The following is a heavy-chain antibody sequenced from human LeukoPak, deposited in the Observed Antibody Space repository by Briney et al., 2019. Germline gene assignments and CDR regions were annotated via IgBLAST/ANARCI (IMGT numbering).Heavy chain of an antibody. V-gene: IGHV4-4*07. J-gene: IGHJ5*01. CDR1: GGSISDYY. CDR2: IYSSGST. D-gene: IGHD6-19*01. CDR3: ARDPGSAWFDC. Sequence: PSETLSLTCTVSGGSISDYYWNWIRQPAGKGLQWIGRIYSSGSTNYNPSLKSRVIMSVDTSKNQFSLKLSSVTAADTAVYYCARDPGSAWFDCWGQGTLVTVSS.